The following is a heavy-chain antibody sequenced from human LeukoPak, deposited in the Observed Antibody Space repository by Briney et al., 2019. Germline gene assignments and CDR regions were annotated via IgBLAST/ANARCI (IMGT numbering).Heavy chain of an antibody. D-gene: IGHD5-24*01. Sequence: SETLSLTCTVSGASISSTSYYWGWIRQPPGKGLEWIGSIYYSGSTYYKPSLKSRVTISVDTSKNQFSLKVNSVTAADTAVYYCARPKGRGWLQSLAFEYWGQGTLVTVSS. V-gene: IGHV4-39*01. CDR3: ARPKGRGWLQSLAFEY. J-gene: IGHJ4*02. CDR1: GASISSTSYY. CDR2: IYYSGST.